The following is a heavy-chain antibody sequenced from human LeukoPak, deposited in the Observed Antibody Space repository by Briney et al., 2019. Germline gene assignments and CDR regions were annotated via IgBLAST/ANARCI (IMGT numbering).Heavy chain of an antibody. J-gene: IGHJ4*02. V-gene: IGHV3-23*01. CDR2: VSGGGVST. CDR1: GFTFSNHA. CDR3: ALYLRVRGDY. Sequence: PGGSLRLSCAASGFTFSNHAMMWVRQAPGRGLEWVSAVSGGGVSTYYTDSVKSRFTISRDNSKNTLYLQMNSLRAEDTAVYYCALYLRVRGDYWGQGTLVSVSS. D-gene: IGHD3-10*01.